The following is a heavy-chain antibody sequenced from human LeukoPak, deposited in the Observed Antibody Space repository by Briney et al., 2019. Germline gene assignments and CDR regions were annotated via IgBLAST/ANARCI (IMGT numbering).Heavy chain of an antibody. CDR3: ARDASGGYFDL. J-gene: IGHJ2*01. CDR2: IYYSGST. D-gene: IGHD3-10*01. Sequence: SETLSLTCTVSGGSISSSSYYWGWIRQPPGKGLEWIGSIYYSGSTNYNPSLKSRVTISVDTSKNQFSLKLSSVTAADTAVYYCARDASGGYFDLWGRGTLVTVSS. V-gene: IGHV4-39*07. CDR1: GGSISSSSYY.